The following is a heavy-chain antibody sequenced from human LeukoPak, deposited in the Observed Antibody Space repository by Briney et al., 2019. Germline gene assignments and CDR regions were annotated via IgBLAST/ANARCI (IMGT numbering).Heavy chain of an antibody. J-gene: IGHJ3*02. Sequence: GGSLRLSCAVSGLTFSNYWMSWVRQAPGKGLEWVANINQDGSEKYYVDSVKGRFTISRDNAKKSLYLQMNSLRAEDTAVYYCAREGGKYDSSGYYQAYDAFDIWGQGTMVTVSS. CDR1: GLTFSNYW. V-gene: IGHV3-7*05. CDR3: AREGGKYDSSGYYQAYDAFDI. CDR2: INQDGSEK. D-gene: IGHD3-22*01.